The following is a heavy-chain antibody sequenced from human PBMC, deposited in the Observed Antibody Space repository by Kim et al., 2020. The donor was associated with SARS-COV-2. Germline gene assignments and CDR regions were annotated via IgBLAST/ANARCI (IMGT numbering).Heavy chain of an antibody. D-gene: IGHD3-9*01. V-gene: IGHV1-24*01. CDR1: GYTLTELS. CDR2: FDPEDGET. J-gene: IGHJ4*02. CDR3: APHDDILTGNYPTG. Sequence: ASVKVSCKVSGYTLTELSMHWVRQAPGKGLEWMGGFDPEDGETIYAQKFQGRVTMTEDTSTDTAYMELSSLRSEDTAVYYCAPHDDILTGNYPTGWGQGTLVTVSS.